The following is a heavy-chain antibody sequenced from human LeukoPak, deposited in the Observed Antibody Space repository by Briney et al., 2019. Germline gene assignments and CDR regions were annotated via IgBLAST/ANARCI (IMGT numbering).Heavy chain of an antibody. Sequence: GGSLRLSCAASGFIFSSYAMSWVRQAPGKGLEWVSAISGSGGSTYYADSVKGRFTISRDNSKNTLYLQMNSLRAEDTAVYYCAKDSLYSSSWYTYYFDYWGQGTLVTVSS. D-gene: IGHD6-13*01. V-gene: IGHV3-23*01. CDR3: AKDSLYSSSWYTYYFDY. J-gene: IGHJ4*02. CDR2: ISGSGGST. CDR1: GFIFSSYA.